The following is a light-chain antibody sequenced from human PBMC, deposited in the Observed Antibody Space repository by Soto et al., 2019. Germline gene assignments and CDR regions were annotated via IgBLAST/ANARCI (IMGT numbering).Light chain of an antibody. Sequence: EIVLTQSPATLSLSPGERATLSCRASQSVSSYLAWYQQKPGQAPRLLIYDASNRATGIPARFSGSGSGTDFTLTISSLEPDEFAVYYCQQRSDCPSTFGGGTKVQIK. CDR1: QSVSSY. CDR2: DAS. CDR3: QQRSDCPST. V-gene: IGKV3-11*01. J-gene: IGKJ4*01.